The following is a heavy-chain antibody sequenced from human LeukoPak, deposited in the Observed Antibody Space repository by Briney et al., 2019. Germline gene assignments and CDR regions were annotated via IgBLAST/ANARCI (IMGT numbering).Heavy chain of an antibody. CDR1: GFTFNTFG. D-gene: IGHD3-9*01. V-gene: IGHV3-48*01. J-gene: IGHJ4*02. Sequence: GGSLRLSCAASGFTFNTFGLNWVRQTPGKGLEWISYISSTSNTVYYADSVRGRFTISRDSARNFLYLQMSSLRAEDTAVYYCARAQEERYYDILTGYTNYFDYWGQGTLVTVSS. CDR3: ARAQEERYYDILTGYTNYFDY. CDR2: ISSTSNTV.